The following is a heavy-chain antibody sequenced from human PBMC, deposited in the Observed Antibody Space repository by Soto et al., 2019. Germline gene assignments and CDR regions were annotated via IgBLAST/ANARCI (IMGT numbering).Heavy chain of an antibody. CDR3: ARDDGARGGVDY. CDR2: ISRSSGTV. D-gene: IGHD3-10*01. V-gene: IGHV3-48*02. Sequence: GGSLRLSCVASGFSFNTYGMTWVRQAPGKGLEWVAYISRSSGTVYYADSVKGRFTISRDNAKNSLILQVSGLRHDDTAVYCWARDDGARGGVDYWGQGALVTVSS. J-gene: IGHJ4*02. CDR1: GFSFNTYG.